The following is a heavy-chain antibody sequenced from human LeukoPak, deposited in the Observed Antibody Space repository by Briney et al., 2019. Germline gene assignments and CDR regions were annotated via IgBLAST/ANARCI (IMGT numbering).Heavy chain of an antibody. CDR1: GFTFSGYD. CDR2: IRSDGSDK. V-gene: IGHV3-30*02. D-gene: IGHD6-19*01. CDR3: AKTALAVAGIVPVESELDY. Sequence: GGSLRLSCAASGFTFSGYDMHWVRQAPGKGLEWVALIRSDGSDKYYADSVKGRFTISRDNSKNTLYLQMNSLRAEDTAVYYCAKTALAVAGIVPVESELDYWGQGTLVTVSS. J-gene: IGHJ4*02.